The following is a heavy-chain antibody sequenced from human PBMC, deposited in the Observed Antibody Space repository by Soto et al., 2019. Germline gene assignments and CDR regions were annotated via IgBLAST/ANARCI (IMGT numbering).Heavy chain of an antibody. Sequence: QVQLQESVPGLVKPSQTLSLTCTVSGGSISSGGYYWSWIRQHPGKVLEWIGSINYSGSTYYNPSLTSRVTISVDTSKNQSSLKLSSVTAAATAVYYCARGVLNWGQGTLVTVSS. V-gene: IGHV4-31*03. CDR2: INYSGST. CDR1: GGSISSGGYY. J-gene: IGHJ4*02. D-gene: IGHD3-16*01. CDR3: ARGVLN.